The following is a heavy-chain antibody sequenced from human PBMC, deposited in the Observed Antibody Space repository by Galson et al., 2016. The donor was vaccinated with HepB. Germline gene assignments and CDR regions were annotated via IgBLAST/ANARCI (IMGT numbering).Heavy chain of an antibody. Sequence: SLRLSCAASGFTFSPAWMHWVRQAPGKGLVWISRINSDGTSTIYADSVKGRFTISRDNAKNTVYLQTNSLRGEDTAVYYCARDGAHWDLDLWGRGTLVTVSS. V-gene: IGHV3-74*01. J-gene: IGHJ2*01. CDR3: ARDGAHWDLDL. CDR1: GFTFSPAW. CDR2: INSDGTST.